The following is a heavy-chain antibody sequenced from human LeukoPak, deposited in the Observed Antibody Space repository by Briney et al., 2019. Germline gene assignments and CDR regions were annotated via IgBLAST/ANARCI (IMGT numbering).Heavy chain of an antibody. D-gene: IGHD1-26*01. CDR2: IKQDGSEK. CDR1: GFTFSSYW. Sequence: GGSLRLSCAASGFTFSSYWMSWVRQAPGKGLEWVANIKQDGSEKYYVDSVKGRFTISRDNAKNSLYLQMNSLRAEDTAVYYCATSSGSYGGAFDIWGQGTMVTVSS. J-gene: IGHJ3*02. V-gene: IGHV3-7*01. CDR3: ATSSGSYGGAFDI.